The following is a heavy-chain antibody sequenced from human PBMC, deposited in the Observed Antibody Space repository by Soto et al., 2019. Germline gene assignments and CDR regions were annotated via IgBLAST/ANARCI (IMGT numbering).Heavy chain of an antibody. D-gene: IGHD6-13*01. CDR1: GGSISSSSYY. V-gene: IGHV4-39*01. CDR3: AMQYSSSWDYYFDY. Sequence: QLQLQESGPGLVKPSETLSLTCTVSGGSISSSSYYWGWIRQPPGKGLEWIGSIYYSGSTYYNPSLKSRVTISVDTSKNQFSLKLSSVTAADTAVYYCAMQYSSSWDYYFDYWGQGTLVTVSS. J-gene: IGHJ4*02. CDR2: IYYSGST.